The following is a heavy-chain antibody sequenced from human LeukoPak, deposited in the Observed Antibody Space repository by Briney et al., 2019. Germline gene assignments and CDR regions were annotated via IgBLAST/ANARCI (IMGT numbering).Heavy chain of an antibody. Sequence: GGSLRLSCAASGFTFSSYWMHWVRQAPGKGLVWVSRINTDGSSTSYADSVKGRFTISRDNAKNTLYLQMNSLRAEDTAVYYCARMPPGTTEGYMDVWGKETTVTVSS. D-gene: IGHD4-17*01. J-gene: IGHJ6*03. V-gene: IGHV3-74*01. CDR2: INTDGSST. CDR1: GFTFSSYW. CDR3: ARMPPGTTEGYMDV.